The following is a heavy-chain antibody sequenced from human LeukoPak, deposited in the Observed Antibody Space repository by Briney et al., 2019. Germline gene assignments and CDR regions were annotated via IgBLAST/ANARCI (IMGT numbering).Heavy chain of an antibody. D-gene: IGHD2-15*01. J-gene: IGHJ5*01. V-gene: IGHV5-10-1*01. Sequence: GESLKISCKGSGYSFTSYWINWVRQMPGKGLEWMGRIDPSDSYVNYSPSFQGHVTISSDKSTSTAYLQWSSLQASDTAMYYCARHPGYCSGGICCALTPPDSWGQGTLVTVSS. CDR1: GYSFTSYW. CDR2: IDPSDSYV. CDR3: ARHPGYCSGGICCALTPPDS.